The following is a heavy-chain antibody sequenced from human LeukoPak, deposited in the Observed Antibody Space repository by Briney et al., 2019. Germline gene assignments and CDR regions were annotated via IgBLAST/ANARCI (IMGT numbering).Heavy chain of an antibody. D-gene: IGHD6-19*01. Sequence: GGSLTLSCAVSGFSINNYWMTWYRQAPGKGLECVAHIKGDASEKYYLDSVKGRFTISRGNAKNSLYLQMNSLRAEDTAVYYCARQAGVTWGQGTLVTVSS. CDR3: ARQAGVT. CDR2: IKGDASEK. J-gene: IGHJ5*02. V-gene: IGHV3-7*01. CDR1: GFSINNYW.